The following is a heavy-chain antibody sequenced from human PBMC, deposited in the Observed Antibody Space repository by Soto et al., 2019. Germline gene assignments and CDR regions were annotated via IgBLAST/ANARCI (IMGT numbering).Heavy chain of an antibody. D-gene: IGHD6-6*01. Sequence: SETLCLTCTTSGHSISSYSWTSARPPPGKGLEWIGEIYHSGSTNYNPSLKSRVTISVDKSKNQFSLKLSSVTAADTAVYYCARDLDSSSSLDWFDPWGQGTLVTVSS. CDR1: GHSISSYS. CDR2: IYHSGST. J-gene: IGHJ5*02. V-gene: IGHV4-4*02. CDR3: ARDLDSSSSLDWFDP.